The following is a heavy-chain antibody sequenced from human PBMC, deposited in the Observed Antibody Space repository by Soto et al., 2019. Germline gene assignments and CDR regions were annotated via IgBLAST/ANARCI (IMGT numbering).Heavy chain of an antibody. J-gene: IGHJ4*02. CDR1: GFTFSSYA. Sequence: QVQLVESGGGVVQPGRSLRLSCAASGFTFSSYAMHWVRQAPGKGLEWVAVISYDGSNKYYADSVKGRFTISRDNPKNTLYLQMNSLRAEDTAVYYCAREFDYGDYVYDYWGQGTLVTVSS. V-gene: IGHV3-30-3*01. CDR3: AREFDYGDYVYDY. CDR2: ISYDGSNK. D-gene: IGHD4-17*01.